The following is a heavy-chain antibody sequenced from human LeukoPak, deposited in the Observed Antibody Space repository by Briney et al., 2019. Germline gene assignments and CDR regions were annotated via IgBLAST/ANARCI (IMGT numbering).Heavy chain of an antibody. D-gene: IGHD3-10*01. Sequence: PGGSLRLSCAASGLTFSSYAMSWVRQAPGKGLEWVSGMSGSGGSTYYADSVKGRFTISRDNSKNTLYLQMNSLRAEDTAVYYCARGNYGSGDDGMDVWGQGTTVTVSS. J-gene: IGHJ6*02. V-gene: IGHV3-23*01. CDR3: ARGNYGSGDDGMDV. CDR2: MSGSGGST. CDR1: GLTFSSYA.